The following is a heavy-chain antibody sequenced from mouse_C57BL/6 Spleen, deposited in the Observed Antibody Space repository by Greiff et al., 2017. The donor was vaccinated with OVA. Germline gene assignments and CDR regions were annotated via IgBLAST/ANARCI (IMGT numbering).Heavy chain of an antibody. V-gene: IGHV1-22*01. D-gene: IGHD4-1*01. J-gene: IGHJ3*01. CDR3: ARWCTGTRAWFAY. Sequence: VQLQQSGPELVKPGASVKMSCKASGYTFTDYNMHWVKQSHGKSLEWIGYINPNNGGTSYNQKFKGKATLTVNKSSSTAYMELRSLTSEDSAVYYCARWCTGTRAWFAYWGQGTLVTVSA. CDR2: INPNNGGT. CDR1: GYTFTDYN.